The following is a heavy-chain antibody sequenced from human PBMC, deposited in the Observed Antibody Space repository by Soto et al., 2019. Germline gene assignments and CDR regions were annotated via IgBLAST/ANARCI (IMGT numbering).Heavy chain of an antibody. CDR2: INAGNGNT. V-gene: IGHV1-3*01. Sequence: ASVKVSCKASGYTFTSYAMHWVRQAPGQRLEWMGWINAGNGNTKYSQKFQGRVTITRDTSASTAYMELSSLRSEDTAVYYCARGGGYDLGEFDYWGQGTLVTVSS. J-gene: IGHJ4*02. CDR1: GYTFTSYA. D-gene: IGHD5-12*01. CDR3: ARGGGYDLGEFDY.